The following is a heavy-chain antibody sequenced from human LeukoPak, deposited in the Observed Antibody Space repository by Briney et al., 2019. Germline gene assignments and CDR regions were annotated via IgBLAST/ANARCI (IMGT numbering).Heavy chain of an antibody. V-gene: IGHV3-30*19. CDR1: GFRFSNYG. CDR2: ISYDGSNK. D-gene: IGHD2-15*01. CDR3: ARDGYCSGGSCLDAFDI. Sequence: GGSLRLSCAASGFRFSNYGMHWVRQAPGKGLEWVAVISYDGSNKYYADSVKGRFTISRDNSKNTLYLQMNSLRAEDTAVYYCARDGYCSGGSCLDAFDIWGQGTMVTVSS. J-gene: IGHJ3*02.